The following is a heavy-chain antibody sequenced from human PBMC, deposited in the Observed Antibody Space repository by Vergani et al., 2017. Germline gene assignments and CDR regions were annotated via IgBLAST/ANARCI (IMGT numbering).Heavy chain of an antibody. V-gene: IGHV3-15*01. D-gene: IGHD2-21*01. Sequence: EVQLLESGGGSAQPGESLRLSCVASGFTFTAHGLNWVRQAPGKGLEWVARIKSNADGGSADYAASVKGRFIISRDDSKNFLYLQMNSLRAEDTAFYYCADLYGDDGFSPFWGQGTLVTVSS. J-gene: IGHJ4*02. CDR3: ADLYGDDGFSPF. CDR1: GFTFTAHG. CDR2: IKSNADGGSA.